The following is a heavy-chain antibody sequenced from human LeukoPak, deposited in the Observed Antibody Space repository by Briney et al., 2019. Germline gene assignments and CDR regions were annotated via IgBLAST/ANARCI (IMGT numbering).Heavy chain of an antibody. CDR3: ASAGPAAIFYYYYYMDV. V-gene: IGHV1-69*13. CDR2: IIPIFGTA. CDR1: GGTFSSYA. J-gene: IGHJ6*03. D-gene: IGHD2-2*01. Sequence: ASVKVSCKASGGTFSSYAISGVRQAPGQGLEWMGGIIPIFGTANYAQKFQGRVTITAEESTSTAYMQLSSLRSEDTAVYYCASAGPAAIFYYYYYMDVWGKGTTVTVSS.